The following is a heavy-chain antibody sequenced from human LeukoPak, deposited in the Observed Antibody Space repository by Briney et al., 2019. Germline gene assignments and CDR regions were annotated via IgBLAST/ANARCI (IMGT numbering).Heavy chain of an antibody. Sequence: GRSLRLSCAASGFTFSSYAMSWVRQAPGKGLEWVSAISGSGGSTYYADSVKGRFTISRDNSKNTLYLQMNSLRAEDTAVYYCAKEEYYYDSSGPTAGGQGTLVTVSS. CDR2: ISGSGGST. CDR3: AKEEYYYDSSGPTA. J-gene: IGHJ4*02. CDR1: GFTFSSYA. V-gene: IGHV3-23*01. D-gene: IGHD3-22*01.